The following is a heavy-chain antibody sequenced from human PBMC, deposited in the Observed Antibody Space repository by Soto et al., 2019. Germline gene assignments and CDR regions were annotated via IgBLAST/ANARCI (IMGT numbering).Heavy chain of an antibody. CDR1: GYTFTSYG. Sequence: ASVKVSCKASGYTFTSYGISWVRQAPGQGLEWMGWISAYNGNTNYAQKLQGRVIMTTDTSTSTAYMELRSLRSDDTAVYYCARGGTRGRKYSSGPNSYLFDPWGQGTLVTVSS. V-gene: IGHV1-18*01. D-gene: IGHD6-19*01. J-gene: IGHJ5*02. CDR3: ARGGTRGRKYSSGPNSYLFDP. CDR2: ISAYNGNT.